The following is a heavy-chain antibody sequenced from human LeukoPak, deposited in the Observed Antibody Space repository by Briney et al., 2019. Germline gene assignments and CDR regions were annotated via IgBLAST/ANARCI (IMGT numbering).Heavy chain of an antibody. CDR2: IGPNGEAS. J-gene: IGHJ5*02. CDR1: GFTFSGCV. Sequence: QPGGSLRLSCAASGFTFSGCVMLWVRQAPGMGLEYVSSIGPNGEASYYANSVKGRFSISRDNSNNMLYLQMGSLTSADMGVYYCAAQGGRTGAYDPWGQGTLVTVAS. D-gene: IGHD3/OR15-3a*01. V-gene: IGHV3-64*01. CDR3: AAQGGRTGAYDP.